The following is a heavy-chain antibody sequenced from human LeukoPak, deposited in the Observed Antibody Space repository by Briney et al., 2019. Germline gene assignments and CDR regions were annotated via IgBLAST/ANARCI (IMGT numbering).Heavy chain of an antibody. D-gene: IGHD5-18*01. CDR1: GYTFSSYG. CDR2: ISYDGSNK. Sequence: PGGSLRLSCAASGYTFSSYGMHWVRQAPGKGLEWVAVISYDGSNKYYADSVKGRFTISRDNSKNTLYLQMNSLRAEDTAVYYCARDLADTAMPPFDYWGQGTLVTVSS. V-gene: IGHV3-30*03. CDR3: ARDLADTAMPPFDY. J-gene: IGHJ4*02.